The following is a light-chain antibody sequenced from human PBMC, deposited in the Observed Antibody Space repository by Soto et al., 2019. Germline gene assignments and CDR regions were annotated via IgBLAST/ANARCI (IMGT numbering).Light chain of an antibody. CDR1: QGIKND. J-gene: IGKJ2*01. V-gene: IGKV1-6*01. Sequence: AIQMTQSPSFLSASVGDRVTITCRASQGIKNDVAWYQQKPGKAPKLLIYASSSLQSGVPPRFSGSGSGTDFTLTISSLQPEDFATYYCLQDYNYPYTFGQGTKVDIK. CDR3: LQDYNYPYT. CDR2: ASS.